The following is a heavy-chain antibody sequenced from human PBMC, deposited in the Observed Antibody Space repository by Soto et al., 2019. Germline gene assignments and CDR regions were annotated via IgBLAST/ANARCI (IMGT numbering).Heavy chain of an antibody. CDR2: FDPEDGET. J-gene: IGHJ4*02. V-gene: IGHV1-24*01. CDR1: GYTLTELS. D-gene: IGHD6-19*01. CDR3: ATGGLAVAGCRF. Sequence: GASVKVSCKVSGYTLTELSMHWVRQAPGKGLEWMGGFDPEDGETIYAQKFQGRVTMTEDTSTDTAYMELSSLRSEDTAVYYCATGGLAVAGCRFWGQGTLVTVSS.